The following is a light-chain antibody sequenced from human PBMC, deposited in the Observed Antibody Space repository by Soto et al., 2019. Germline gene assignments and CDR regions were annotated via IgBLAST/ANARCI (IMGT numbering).Light chain of an antibody. CDR2: LNSDGSH. J-gene: IGLJ1*01. V-gene: IGLV4-69*01. CDR1: SGHSSYA. CDR3: QTWGTGIHYV. Sequence: QSVLTQSPSASASLGASVKLTCTLSSGHSSYAIAWHQQQPEKGPRYLMKLNSDGSHSKGDGIPDRFSGSSSGAERYLTISSLQSEDEADYYCQTWGTGIHYVFGTGTKDRP.